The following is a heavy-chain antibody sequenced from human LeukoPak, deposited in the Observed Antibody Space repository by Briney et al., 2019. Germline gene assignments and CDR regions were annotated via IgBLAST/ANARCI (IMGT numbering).Heavy chain of an antibody. CDR1: GGSISDDY. CDR2: IYDNGRT. CDR3: ARFPNYDAYVRDY. V-gene: IGHV4-59*01. Sequence: PSETLSLTCTVSGGSISDDYWSWIRQPPGKGLEWIGFIYDNGRTSYNPSLKSRVTISGDTSKKQFSLKLNSLTAADTAVYYCARFPNYDAYVRDYWGQGTLATVSS. J-gene: IGHJ4*02. D-gene: IGHD4-17*01.